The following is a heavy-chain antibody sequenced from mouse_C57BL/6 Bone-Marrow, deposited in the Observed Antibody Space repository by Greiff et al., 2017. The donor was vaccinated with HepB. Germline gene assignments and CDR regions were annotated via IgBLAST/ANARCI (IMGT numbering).Heavy chain of an antibody. J-gene: IGHJ1*03. D-gene: IGHD2-3*01. CDR2: IYWDDDK. Sequence: VKLMESGPGILQSSQTLSLTCSFSGFSLSTSGMGVSWIRQPSGKGLEWLAHIYWDDDKRYNPSLKSRLTISKDTSRNQVFLKITSVDTADTATYYCARNDGSFLYWYFDVWGTGTTVTVSS. V-gene: IGHV8-12*01. CDR1: GFSLSTSGMG. CDR3: ARNDGSFLYWYFDV.